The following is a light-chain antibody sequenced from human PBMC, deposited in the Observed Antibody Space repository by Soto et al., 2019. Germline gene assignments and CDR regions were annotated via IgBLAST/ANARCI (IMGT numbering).Light chain of an antibody. CDR2: EVS. Sequence: QSVLTQPPSASGSPGQSVTISCTGTSSDVGGYNYVSWYQQHPGKAPKLMIYEVSKRPSGVPDRFSGSKSGNTASLTVSGLQAEDEADYYCSSYAGSNNEGRVFGGGTQLTVL. J-gene: IGLJ2*01. CDR1: SSDVGGYNY. CDR3: SSYAGSNNEGRV. V-gene: IGLV2-8*01.